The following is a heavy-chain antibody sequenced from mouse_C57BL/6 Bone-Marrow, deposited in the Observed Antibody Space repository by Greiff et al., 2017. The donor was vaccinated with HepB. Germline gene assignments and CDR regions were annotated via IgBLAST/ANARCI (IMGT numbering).Heavy chain of an antibody. CDR1: GFNIKDDY. V-gene: IGHV14-4*01. Sequence: EVQLQQSGAELVRPGASVKLSCTASGFNIKDDYMHWVKQRPEQGLEWIGWIDPENGDTEYASKFQGKATITADTSSNPAYLQLSSLTSEETAVYYCTNYYARGAMDYWGQGTSVTVSS. D-gene: IGHD1-1*01. CDR3: TNYYARGAMDY. J-gene: IGHJ4*01. CDR2: IDPENGDT.